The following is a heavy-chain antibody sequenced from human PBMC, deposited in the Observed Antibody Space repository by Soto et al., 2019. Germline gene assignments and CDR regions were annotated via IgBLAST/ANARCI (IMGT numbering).Heavy chain of an antibody. Sequence: TISCMASGYSFTSYWIGFVRQMPGKGLEGMGVIYPVDSYTRYRPSFQVQVTISADKYISTAYLQWSSLTASDTAMYHCALIYRPAPGSGDNDAFDXWGQGTMVTVS. CDR3: ALIYRPAPGSGDNDAFDX. J-gene: IGHJ3*02. CDR2: IYPVDSYT. D-gene: IGHD2-15*01. V-gene: IGHV5-51*01. CDR1: GYSFTSYW.